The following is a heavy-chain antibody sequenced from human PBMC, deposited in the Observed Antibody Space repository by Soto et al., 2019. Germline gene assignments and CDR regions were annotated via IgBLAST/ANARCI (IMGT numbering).Heavy chain of an antibody. CDR3: ARERNWLDP. Sequence: QVQLVQSGAEVKKPGASVKVSCKASGYTFSSYDINWVRQATGQGLEWMGWMNPNSGNTAYAQKFQGRVTMTRTTSISTAYMELTSLRSEDTAVYYCARERNWLDPWGQGTLVTVSS. D-gene: IGHD1-26*01. CDR1: GYTFSSYD. CDR2: MNPNSGNT. V-gene: IGHV1-8*01. J-gene: IGHJ5*02.